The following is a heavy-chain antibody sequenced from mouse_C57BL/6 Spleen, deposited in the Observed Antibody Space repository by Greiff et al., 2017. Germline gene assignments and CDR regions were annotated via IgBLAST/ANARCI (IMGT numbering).Heavy chain of an antibody. CDR2: IWSGGST. Sequence: QVQLKQSGPGLVQPSQSLSITCTVSGFSLTSYGVHWVRQSPGKGLEWLGVIWSGGSTDYNAAFISRLSISKDNSKSQVFFKMNSLQADDTAIYYCARGANSYYAMDYWGQGTSVTVSS. D-gene: IGHD4-1*01. V-gene: IGHV2-2*01. J-gene: IGHJ4*01. CDR3: ARGANSYYAMDY. CDR1: GFSLTSYG.